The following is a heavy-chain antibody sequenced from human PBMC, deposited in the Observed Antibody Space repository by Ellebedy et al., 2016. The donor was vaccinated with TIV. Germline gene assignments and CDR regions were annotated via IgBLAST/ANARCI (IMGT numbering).Heavy chain of an antibody. J-gene: IGHJ3*02. CDR1: GFTFSSYS. CDR3: ARAESSSGWYGAFDI. D-gene: IGHD6-19*01. Sequence: GESLKISXAASGFTFSSYSMNWVRHAPGKGLEWVSYISSSSSTIYYADSVKGRFTISRDNAKNSLYLQMNSLRDEDTAVYYCARAESSSGWYGAFDIWGQGTMVTVSS. V-gene: IGHV3-48*02. CDR2: ISSSSSTI.